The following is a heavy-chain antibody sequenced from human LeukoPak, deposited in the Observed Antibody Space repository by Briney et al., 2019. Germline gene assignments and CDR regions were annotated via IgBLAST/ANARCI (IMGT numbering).Heavy chain of an antibody. J-gene: IGHJ4*02. CDR1: GFTFSSHA. CDR2: INDGGDNK. D-gene: IGHD6-19*01. CDR3: AKSSRYGTGWYGRIDY. V-gene: IGHV3-23*01. Sequence: GGSLRLSCAASGFTFSSHAMSWVRQAPGKGQEWVSAINDGGDNKQYTDSVKGRFTISRDNSKNTLYLQMNSLRADDTAVYYCAKSSRYGTGWYGRIDYWGQGMLVTVSS.